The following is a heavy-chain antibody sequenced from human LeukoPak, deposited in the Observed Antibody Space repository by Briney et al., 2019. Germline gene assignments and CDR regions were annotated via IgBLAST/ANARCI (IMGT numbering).Heavy chain of an antibody. CDR1: GFIFSSYA. V-gene: IGHV3-23*01. J-gene: IGHJ4*02. CDR2: ISGSGSST. Sequence: GGSLRLSCAASGFIFSSYAMSWVRQAPGKGLEWVSAISGSGSSTYYADSVKGRFTISRDNSKNTLYLQMNSLKIEDTAVYFCSWEMDGSFGRRLENWGQGTLVTVAS. CDR3: SWEMDGSFGRRLEN. D-gene: IGHD3-10*01.